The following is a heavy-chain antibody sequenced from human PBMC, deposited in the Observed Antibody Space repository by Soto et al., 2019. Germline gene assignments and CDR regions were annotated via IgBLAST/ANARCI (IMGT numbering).Heavy chain of an antibody. V-gene: IGHV4-31*03. Sequence: SETLSLTCTVSGGSISSGGYYWSWIRQHPGKGLVWSGYIYYSGSTYYNPSLKSRVTISVDTSKNQLSLKLSSVTAADTAVYYWASYGSGKDNWFDPWGQGTLVTVSS. CDR3: ASYGSGKDNWFDP. CDR2: IYYSGST. J-gene: IGHJ5*02. D-gene: IGHD3-10*01. CDR1: GGSISSGGYY.